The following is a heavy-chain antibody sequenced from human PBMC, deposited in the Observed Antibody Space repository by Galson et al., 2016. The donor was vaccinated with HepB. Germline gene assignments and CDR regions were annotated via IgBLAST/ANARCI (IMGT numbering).Heavy chain of an antibody. CDR2: ISYTGST. J-gene: IGHJ6*02. Sequence: TLSLTCTVSGGSINSGSYYWSWIRQHPGRGLEWIGCISYTGSTSYNPSLKNRFSISMDTSKSQFSLHLNSVTVADTALYYCARGKVLNYNYFGMDVWGQGTTVTVSS. CDR3: ARGKVLNYNYFGMDV. V-gene: IGHV4-31*03. CDR1: GGSINSGSYY. D-gene: IGHD3-16*01.